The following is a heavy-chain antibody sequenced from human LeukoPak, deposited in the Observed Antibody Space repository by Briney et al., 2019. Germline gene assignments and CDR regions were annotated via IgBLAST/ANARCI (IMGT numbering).Heavy chain of an antibody. CDR2: IYTSGST. V-gene: IGHV4-4*07. J-gene: IGHJ1*01. Sequence: SETLSLTCTVSGGSISSYYWSWIRQPAGKGLEWIGRIYTSGSTNYNPSLKSRVTMSVDTSKSQFSLKLSSVTAADTAVYYCARDERVYCSSTSCYLYFQHWGQGTLVTVSS. D-gene: IGHD2-2*01. CDR3: ARDERVYCSSTSCYLYFQH. CDR1: GGSISSYY.